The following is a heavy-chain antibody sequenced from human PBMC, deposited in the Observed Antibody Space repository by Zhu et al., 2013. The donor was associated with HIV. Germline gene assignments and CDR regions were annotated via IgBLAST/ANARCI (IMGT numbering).Heavy chain of an antibody. Sequence: QVQLQESGPGLVKPSETLSLTCTVSGGSISSYYWSWIRQPPGKGLEWIGYIYYSGSTNYNPSLKSRVTISVDTSKNQFSLKLSSVTAADTAVYYCARGYSYGLGFDYWGQGTLGHRLL. CDR2: IYYSGST. D-gene: IGHD5-18*01. J-gene: IGHJ4*02. CDR1: GGSISSYY. CDR3: ARGYSYGLGFDY. V-gene: IGHV4-59*01.